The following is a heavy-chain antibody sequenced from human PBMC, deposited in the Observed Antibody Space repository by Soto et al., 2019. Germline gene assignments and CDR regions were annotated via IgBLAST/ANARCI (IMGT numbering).Heavy chain of an antibody. Sequence: SETLSLTCAVFGGSISSSSSYGGWIRQPPGKGLEWIGSIYYSGSTYYNPSLKSRVTISVDTSKNQFSLKLSSVTAADTAVYYCLAYYYYYGMDVWGQGTTVT. CDR3: LAYYYYYGMDV. CDR2: IYYSGST. J-gene: IGHJ6*02. V-gene: IGHV4-39*01. CDR1: GGSISSSSSY.